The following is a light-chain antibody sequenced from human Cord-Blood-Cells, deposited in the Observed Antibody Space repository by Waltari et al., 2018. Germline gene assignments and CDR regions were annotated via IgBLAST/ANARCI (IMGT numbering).Light chain of an antibody. CDR1: SSNIGSNY. J-gene: IGLJ3*02. CDR2: RNN. CDR3: AAWDDSLSGV. Sequence: QSVLTQPPSASGTPGQRVTISCSGSSSNIGSNYVYGYQQLPGTAPKLLIYRNNQRPSGVPDRFSGSKSGTSASLAISGLRSEDEADYYCAAWDDSLSGVFGGGTKLTVL. V-gene: IGLV1-47*01.